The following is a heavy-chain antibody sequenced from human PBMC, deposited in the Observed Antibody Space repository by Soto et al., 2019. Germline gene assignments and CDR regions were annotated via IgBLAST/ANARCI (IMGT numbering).Heavy chain of an antibody. CDR1: GFSFNDYS. J-gene: IGHJ6*02. CDR3: ARQRSMDV. Sequence: EVQLVESGGGLVQPGGSLRLSCAASGFSFNDYSMNWVRQAPGKSLEWVSYISRSSGTIYYADSVKGRFTISRDNAKNSLYLQMNSLRAEDTAVYYWARQRSMDVWGQGTTVTVSS. CDR2: ISRSSGTI. V-gene: IGHV3-48*01.